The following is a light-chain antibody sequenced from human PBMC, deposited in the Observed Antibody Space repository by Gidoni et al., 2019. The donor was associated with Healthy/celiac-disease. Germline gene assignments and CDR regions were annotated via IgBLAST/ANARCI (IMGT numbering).Light chain of an antibody. V-gene: IGKV3-20*01. CDR2: GAS. CDR3: QQYGSSPPTWT. CDR1: QSVSSSY. Sequence: PGERATLSCRASQSVSSSYLAWHQQKPGQAPRLLIYGASSRATGIPDRFSGSGSGTDFTLTISRLEPEDFAVYYCQQYGSSPPTWTFGQGTKVEIK. J-gene: IGKJ1*01.